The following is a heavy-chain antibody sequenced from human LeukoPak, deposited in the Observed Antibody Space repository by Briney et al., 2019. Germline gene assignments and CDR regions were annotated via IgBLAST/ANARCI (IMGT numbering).Heavy chain of an antibody. CDR1: GFTFSSYS. CDR3: AKDYYDFWSGYSTDIVGMDV. V-gene: IGHV3-21*01. J-gene: IGHJ6*02. Sequence: GGSLRLSCAASGFTFSSYSMNWVRQAPGKGLEWVSSISSSSSYIYYADSVKGRFTISRDNAKNSLYLQMNSLRAEDTAVYYCAKDYYDFWSGYSTDIVGMDVWGQGTTVTVSS. D-gene: IGHD3-3*01. CDR2: ISSSSSYI.